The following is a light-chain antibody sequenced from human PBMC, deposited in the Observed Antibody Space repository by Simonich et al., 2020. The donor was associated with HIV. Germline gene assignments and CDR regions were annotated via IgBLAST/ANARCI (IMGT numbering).Light chain of an antibody. V-gene: IGKV1-39*01. CDR3: QQSYSTPYT. J-gene: IGKJ2*01. Sequence: DIQMTQSPSSLSASVGNRVTITCQASQDISNYLNWYKQKPGKAPKLLIYDASNLETGVPSRFSGSGSGTDFTLTISSLQPEDFATYYCQQSYSTPYTFGQGTKLEIK. CDR1: QDISNY. CDR2: DAS.